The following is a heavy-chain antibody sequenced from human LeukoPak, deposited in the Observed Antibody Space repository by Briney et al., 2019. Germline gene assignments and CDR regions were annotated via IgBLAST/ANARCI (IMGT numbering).Heavy chain of an antibody. D-gene: IGHD6-19*01. Sequence: ASVTVSCKASKYTFTGYYIHWVRQAPGQGLEWMGWINPNSGATDYAQKFQGRVTMTRDTSISTAYMELTTLTSDDMALYYCGRGNPVAGIDPWGQGTLVTVSS. V-gene: IGHV1-2*02. CDR1: KYTFTGYY. CDR3: GRGNPVAGIDP. CDR2: INPNSGAT. J-gene: IGHJ5*01.